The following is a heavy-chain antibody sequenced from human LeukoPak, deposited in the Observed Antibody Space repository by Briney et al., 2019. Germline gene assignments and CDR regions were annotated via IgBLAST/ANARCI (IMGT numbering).Heavy chain of an antibody. V-gene: IGHV3-23*01. J-gene: IGHJ4*02. Sequence: TGGSLRPSCAASGFTFSAASLHWVRQAPGRGLEWVSAFDTGFGTYYPDSLKGRFTISRDNSKNTLFLQMNSLRAEDTAVYYCARSSGWWSLDYWGQGTLVTVSS. CDR2: FDTGFGT. CDR3: ARSSGWWSLDY. D-gene: IGHD6-19*01. CDR1: GFTFSAAS.